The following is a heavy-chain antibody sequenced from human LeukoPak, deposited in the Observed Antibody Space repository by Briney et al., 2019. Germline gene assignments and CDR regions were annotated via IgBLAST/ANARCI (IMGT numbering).Heavy chain of an antibody. CDR2: ISYDGRDI. J-gene: IGHJ3*02. CDR3: AKGEKQLDPFDI. Sequence: PGGSLRLSCAASGFTFSNYAMYWVRQAPGKGLDWVALISYDGRDIYYADSVKGRFTISRDNSNNTLYLQMNSLRTEDTAKYYCAKGEKQLDPFDIWGQGTMVTVSS. V-gene: IGHV3-30*04. CDR1: GFTFSNYA. D-gene: IGHD1-1*01.